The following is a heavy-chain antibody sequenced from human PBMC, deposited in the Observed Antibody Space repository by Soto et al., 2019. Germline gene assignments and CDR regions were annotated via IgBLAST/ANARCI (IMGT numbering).Heavy chain of an antibody. CDR3: VRPDSTGYYSH. Sequence: GESLKISFKGSGYSFTNYWIGWVRQMPGKGLEWMGIINPADSDTRYSPSFQGQVTVSVDKSISTAYLQRGSLNASDTAMYYCVRPDSTGYYSHWGQGTPVTVSS. J-gene: IGHJ4*02. CDR1: GYSFTNYW. CDR2: INPADSDT. D-gene: IGHD3-9*01. V-gene: IGHV5-51*01.